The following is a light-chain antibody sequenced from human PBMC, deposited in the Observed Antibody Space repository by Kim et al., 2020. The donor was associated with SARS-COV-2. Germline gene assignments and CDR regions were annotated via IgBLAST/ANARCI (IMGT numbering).Light chain of an antibody. CDR1: QSVLYSPNNKNY. CDR3: QQYYNTPLT. Sequence: DIVMTQSPDSLAVSLGERATINCKSSQSVLYSPNNKNYLTWYQQKPGQPPKLLFYWASTRESGVPDRFSGSGSGTDFTLTISSLQAEDVAVYYCQQYYNTPLTFGGGTKVDIK. V-gene: IGKV4-1*01. CDR2: WAS. J-gene: IGKJ4*01.